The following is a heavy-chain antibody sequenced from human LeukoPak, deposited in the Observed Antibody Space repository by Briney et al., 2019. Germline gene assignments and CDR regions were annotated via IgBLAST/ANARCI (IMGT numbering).Heavy chain of an antibody. Sequence: PSETLSLTCTVSGGSISSGSYYWSWIRQPAGKGLVWIGRIYTSGSTNYNPSLKSRVTISVDTSKNQFSLKLSSVTAADTAVYYCARENPSLYYYDSSGPDYWGQGTLVTVSS. CDR2: IYTSGST. J-gene: IGHJ4*02. CDR3: ARENPSLYYYDSSGPDY. D-gene: IGHD3-22*01. V-gene: IGHV4-61*02. CDR1: GGSISSGSYY.